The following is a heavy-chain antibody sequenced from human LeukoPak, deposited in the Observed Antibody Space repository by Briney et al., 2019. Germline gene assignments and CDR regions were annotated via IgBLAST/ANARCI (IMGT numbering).Heavy chain of an antibody. V-gene: IGHV1-24*01. J-gene: IGHJ6*02. CDR2: FDPEDGET. CDR3: ATDRPRRGSGVANYYYYYGMDV. D-gene: IGHD3-10*01. CDR1: GYTLTELS. Sequence: GASVKVSCKVSGYTLTELSMHWVRQAPGKGLEWMGGFDPEDGETIYAQKFQGRVTMTEDTSTDTAYMELSGLRSEDTAVYYCATDRPRRGSGVANYYYYYGMDVWGQGTTVTVSS.